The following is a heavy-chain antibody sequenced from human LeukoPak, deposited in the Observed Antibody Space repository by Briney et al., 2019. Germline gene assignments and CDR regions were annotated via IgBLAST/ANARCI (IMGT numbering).Heavy chain of an antibody. D-gene: IGHD2-21*01. V-gene: IGHV1-69*01. CDR2: IIPIFGTA. CDR1: GGTFSSYA. Sequence: ASVKVSCKASGGTFSSYAISWVRQAPGQGLEWMGGIIPIFGTANYAQKFQGRVTITADESTSTAYMELSSLRSEDTAVYYCARVVVLSEAFDYWGQGTLVTVSS. CDR3: ARVVVLSEAFDY. J-gene: IGHJ4*02.